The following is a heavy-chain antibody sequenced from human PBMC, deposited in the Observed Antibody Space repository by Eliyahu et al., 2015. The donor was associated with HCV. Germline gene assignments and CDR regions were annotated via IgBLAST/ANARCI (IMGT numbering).Heavy chain of an antibody. CDR3: ARDRKGTFGELLNWIDP. CDR1: GFTFNTFA. CDR2: ISHDGSKK. Sequence: QVQLVESGGGVVQPGRSRRLSCAASGFTFNTFAMPWVRQAPGKGLXWVAIISHDGSKKFYADSVKGRLTISRDNSKNTLYLEMNTLRADDTAVYYCARDRKGTFGELLNWIDPWGQGTLVTVSS. J-gene: IGHJ5*02. V-gene: IGHV3-30*04. D-gene: IGHD3-10*01.